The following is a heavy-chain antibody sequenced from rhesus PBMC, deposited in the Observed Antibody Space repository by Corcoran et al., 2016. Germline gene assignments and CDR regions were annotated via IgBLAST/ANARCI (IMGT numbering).Heavy chain of an antibody. D-gene: IGHD3-16*01. J-gene: IGHJ4*01. CDR3: ARLVITTLDY. CDR2: IIGSSGST. V-gene: IGHV4-127*01. Sequence: QVQLQESGPGVVKPSETLSLTCAVSGYSISSGYDWCWIRQPPGKGLEWIGYIIGSSGSTTSNPSLKNRITISKDTSKNPLSLKLSSVTAADTAVYYCARLVITTLDYWGQGVLVTVSS. CDR1: GYSISSGYD.